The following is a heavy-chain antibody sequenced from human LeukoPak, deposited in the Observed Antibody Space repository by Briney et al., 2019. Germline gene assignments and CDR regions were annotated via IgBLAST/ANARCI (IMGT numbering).Heavy chain of an antibody. CDR3: ARDRPYSSGWYHPTQDYYYYYMDV. CDR2: ISAYNGNT. V-gene: IGHV1-18*01. J-gene: IGHJ6*03. CDR1: GYTFTSYG. Sequence: ASVKVSCKASGYTFTSYGISWVRQAPGQGLEWMGWISAYNGNTNYAQKLQGRVTMTTDTSTSTAYMELRSLRSDDTAVYYCARDRPYSSGWYHPTQDYYYYYMDVWGKGTTVTVSS. D-gene: IGHD6-19*01.